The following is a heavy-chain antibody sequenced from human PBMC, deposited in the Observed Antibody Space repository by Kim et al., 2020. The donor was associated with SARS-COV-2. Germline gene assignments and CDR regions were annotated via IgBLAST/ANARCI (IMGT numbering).Heavy chain of an antibody. CDR3: AKDQWAHTVIVKGGFDY. V-gene: IGHV3-23*01. CDR2: ITGSGDKT. CDR1: GFTFNSFA. D-gene: IGHD3-16*02. J-gene: IGHJ4*02. Sequence: GGSLRLSCAASGFTFNSFAMAWVRQAPGRGLEWVSFITGSGDKTYYADSVKGRFVISRDNSKNTVFLQMDSLRVEDTAVYYCAKDQWAHTVIVKGGFDYWGQGTLVPVST.